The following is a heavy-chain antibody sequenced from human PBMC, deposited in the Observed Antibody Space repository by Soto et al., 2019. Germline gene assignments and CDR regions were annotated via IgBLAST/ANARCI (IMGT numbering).Heavy chain of an antibody. Sequence: EVQLVESGGGLVKPGGSLRLSCAASGFTFSSYSMNWVRQAPGKGLEWVSSISSSSSYIYYADSVKGRFTISRDNAKNSLYLQMNSLRAEDTAVYYCARDTYGSGSDEGPVNWFDPWGQGTLVTVSS. D-gene: IGHD3-10*01. CDR1: GFTFSSYS. CDR3: ARDTYGSGSDEGPVNWFDP. V-gene: IGHV3-21*01. J-gene: IGHJ5*02. CDR2: ISSSSSYI.